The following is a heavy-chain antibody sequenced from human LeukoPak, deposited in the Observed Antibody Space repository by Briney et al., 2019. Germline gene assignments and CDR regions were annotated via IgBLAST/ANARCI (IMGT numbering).Heavy chain of an antibody. CDR2: MYYAGST. CDR1: GGSISTTSYY. Sequence: SEXLSLTCNVSGGSISTTSYYWGWIRQSPGKGLEWTASMYYAGSTYYNPSLKSRVTISIDTSKNQVSMNLTSVTAADTAVYYCASRPPVSGYVVSWGQGTLVTVSS. CDR3: ASRPPVSGYVVS. V-gene: IGHV4-39*01. D-gene: IGHD5-12*01. J-gene: IGHJ4*02.